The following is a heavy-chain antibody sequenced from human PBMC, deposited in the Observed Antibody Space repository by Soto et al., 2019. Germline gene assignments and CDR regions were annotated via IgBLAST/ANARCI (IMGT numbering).Heavy chain of an antibody. Sequence: ASVKVSCKASGYTFTSYDINWVRQATGQGLEWMGWMNPNSGNTGYAQKFQGRVTMTRNTSISTAYMELSSLRSEDTAVYYCARGRTVADVYYFDYWGQGTLVTVSS. CDR1: GYTFTSYD. CDR2: MNPNSGNT. CDR3: ARGRTVADVYYFDY. J-gene: IGHJ4*02. D-gene: IGHD6-19*01. V-gene: IGHV1-8*01.